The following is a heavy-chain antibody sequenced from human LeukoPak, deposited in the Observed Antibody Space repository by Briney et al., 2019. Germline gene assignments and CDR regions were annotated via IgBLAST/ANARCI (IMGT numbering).Heavy chain of an antibody. Sequence: GGSLRLSCAASGFTFSSYGMHWVRQAPGKGLEWVAVISYDGSNKYYADSVKGRFTISRDNSKNTLYLQMNSLRSDDTAVYYCARDEASNLQWLVPGGLYYYYYGMDVWGQGTTVTVSS. CDR3: ARDEASNLQWLVPGGLYYYYYGMDV. V-gene: IGHV3-30*03. CDR1: GFTFSSYG. CDR2: ISYDGSNK. J-gene: IGHJ6*02. D-gene: IGHD6-19*01.